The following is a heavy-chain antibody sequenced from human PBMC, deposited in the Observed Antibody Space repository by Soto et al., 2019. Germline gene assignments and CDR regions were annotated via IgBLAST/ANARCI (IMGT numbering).Heavy chain of an antibody. CDR3: GIGLGYCNAWGAGYWVMDV. J-gene: IGHJ6*02. CDR2: IYYSGST. V-gene: IGHV4-59*12. CDR1: GGSISGYY. Sequence: SETLSLSCPVSGGSISGYYWSWIRQPPGKGLESIGYIYYSGSTNSNPSLKSRVTISVDTSKNQFSLKLISVTAADTAVYFCGIGLGYCNAWGAGYWVMDVWGQGTRVTVSS. D-gene: IGHD2-15*01.